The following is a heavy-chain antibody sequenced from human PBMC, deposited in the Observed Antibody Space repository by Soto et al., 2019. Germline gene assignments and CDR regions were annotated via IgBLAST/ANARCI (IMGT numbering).Heavy chain of an antibody. D-gene: IGHD6-13*01. Sequence: QVQLQESGPGLVKPSQTLSLTCTVSGGSISSGGYYWSWIRQHPGKGLEWIGYIYYSGSTYYNPSLKSRVTISIDTSKNEFSLKLSAVTAADTAVYYCAGSVGVAAAGPFDYCGQGTLVTVSS. CDR1: GGSISSGGYY. CDR3: AGSVGVAAAGPFDY. V-gene: IGHV4-31*03. CDR2: IYYSGST. J-gene: IGHJ4*02.